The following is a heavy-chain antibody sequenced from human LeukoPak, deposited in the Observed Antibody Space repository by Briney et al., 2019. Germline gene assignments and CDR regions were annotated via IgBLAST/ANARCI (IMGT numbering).Heavy chain of an antibody. D-gene: IGHD3-22*01. CDR1: GGSFSGYY. CDR2: IYYSGST. J-gene: IGHJ5*02. Sequence: SETLSLTCAVYGGSFSGYYWSWIRQHPGKGLEWIGYIYYSGSTYYNPSLKSRVTISVDTSKNQFSLKLSSVTAADTAVYYCASLQKYYYDSSGYYNWFDPWGQGTLVTVSS. CDR3: ASLQKYYYDSSGYYNWFDP. V-gene: IGHV4-31*11.